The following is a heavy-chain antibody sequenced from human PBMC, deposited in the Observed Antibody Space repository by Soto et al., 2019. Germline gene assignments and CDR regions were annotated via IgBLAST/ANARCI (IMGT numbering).Heavy chain of an antibody. CDR3: ARTTAYETSGYYYHTY. J-gene: IGHJ4*02. CDR2: INPNSGGT. D-gene: IGHD3-22*01. CDR1: GDTFTGYY. V-gene: IGHV1-2*02. Sequence: ASVKVCCKASGDTFTGYYMHWVRQAPGQGLEWMGWINPNSGGTKYAQKLQGRVTVTTDTSTSTAYMELRSLISDDTAVYYCARTTAYETSGYYYHTYWGQGTQVTVSS.